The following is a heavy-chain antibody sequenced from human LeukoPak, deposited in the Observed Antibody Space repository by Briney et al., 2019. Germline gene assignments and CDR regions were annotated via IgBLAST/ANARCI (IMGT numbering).Heavy chain of an antibody. Sequence: SETLSLTCTVSSGSVSSSGFYWSWIRQPPGKGLEWIGTIYYSGSTYYNPSLKSRVTISVDTSKNQFSLKLSSVTAADTAVYYCARDNCSSTSCRKKFDNWGQGTLVTVSS. D-gene: IGHD2-2*01. CDR2: IYYSGST. CDR3: ARDNCSSTSCRKKFDN. V-gene: IGHV4-39*07. CDR1: SGSVSSSGFY. J-gene: IGHJ4*02.